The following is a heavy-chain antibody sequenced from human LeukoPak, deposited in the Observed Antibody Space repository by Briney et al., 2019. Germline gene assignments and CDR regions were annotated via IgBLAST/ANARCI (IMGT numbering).Heavy chain of an antibody. CDR3: ARTDYGVDDY. CDR2: FYYSGST. J-gene: IGHJ4*02. V-gene: IGHV4-59*11. D-gene: IGHD4-17*01. Sequence: SETLSLTCTVSGGSISSHHWSWIRQPPGKGLEWIGHFYYSGSTNYTPSLKSRVTISVDTSKNQFSLKLSSVTAADTAVYYRARTDYGVDDYWGQGTLVTVSS. CDR1: GGSISSHH.